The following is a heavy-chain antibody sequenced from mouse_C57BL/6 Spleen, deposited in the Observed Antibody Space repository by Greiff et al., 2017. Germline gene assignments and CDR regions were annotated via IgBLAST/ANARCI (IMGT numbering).Heavy chain of an antibody. D-gene: IGHD2-3*01. V-gene: IGHV5-16*01. Sequence: EVKLVESEGGLVQPGSSMKLSCTASGFTFSDYYMAWVRQVPEKGLEWVANINYDGSSTYYLDSLKSRFIISRDNAKNILYLQMSSLKSEDTATYYCARWIYDGYYGAMDYWGQGTSVTVSS. CDR1: GFTFSDYY. J-gene: IGHJ4*01. CDR3: ARWIYDGYYGAMDY. CDR2: INYDGSST.